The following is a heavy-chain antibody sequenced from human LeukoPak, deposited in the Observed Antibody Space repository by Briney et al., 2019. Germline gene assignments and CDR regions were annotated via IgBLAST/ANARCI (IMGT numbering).Heavy chain of an antibody. CDR2: INPNSGVT. CDR3: APTNNLYYYFDY. J-gene: IGHJ4*02. CDR1: GYTFTGYY. Sequence: ASVKVSCQTSGYTFTGYYMHWLRQAPGRGLEWMGWINPNSGVTKIAQKFQGRVTMTRDTSMSTAFMALSSLRSDDTAVYYCAPTNNLYYYFDYWGQGTLVTVSS. D-gene: IGHD1-1*01. V-gene: IGHV1-2*02.